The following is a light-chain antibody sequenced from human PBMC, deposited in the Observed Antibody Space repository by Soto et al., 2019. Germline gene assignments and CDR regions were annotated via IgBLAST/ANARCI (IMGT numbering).Light chain of an antibody. Sequence: EIVMSQSPATVSVSPGERATLSCRASQSVSSNLAWYQQRPGQAPRLLIYGASTRATGIPARFSGSGSGTEFTLTISSLQSEDFAVYYCQQYKNWPRTFGRGTKVDIK. CDR1: QSVSSN. CDR2: GAS. V-gene: IGKV3-15*01. J-gene: IGKJ4*02. CDR3: QQYKNWPRT.